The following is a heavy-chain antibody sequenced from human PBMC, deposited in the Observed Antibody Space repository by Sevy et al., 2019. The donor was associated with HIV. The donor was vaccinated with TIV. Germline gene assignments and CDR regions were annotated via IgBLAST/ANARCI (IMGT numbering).Heavy chain of an antibody. D-gene: IGHD2-15*01. CDR1: GFSLNTFW. CDR3: VRAVATNGSF. Sequence: AGSLRLSCAASGFSLNTFWMNWVRQTPGKGLEWVANINQNGSVTYYVDSVKGRFTICRDNSRNLLYLQMTSLRVADTALYYCVRAVATNGSFWGQGTLVTVSS. CDR2: INQNGSVT. V-gene: IGHV3-7*01. J-gene: IGHJ4*02.